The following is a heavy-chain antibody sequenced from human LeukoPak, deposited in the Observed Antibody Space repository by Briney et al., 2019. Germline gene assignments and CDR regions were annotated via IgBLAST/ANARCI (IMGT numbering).Heavy chain of an antibody. CDR2: ISGSGGST. D-gene: IGHD3-9*01. Sequence: GGSLRLSCAASGFTFSGYAMSWVRQAPGKGLEWVSAISGSGGSTYYADSVKGRFTISRDNSKNTLYLQMNSLRAEDTAVYYCAKDSYDILTGSYLFDYWGQGTLVTVSS. CDR3: AKDSYDILTGSYLFDY. J-gene: IGHJ4*02. V-gene: IGHV3-23*01. CDR1: GFTFSGYA.